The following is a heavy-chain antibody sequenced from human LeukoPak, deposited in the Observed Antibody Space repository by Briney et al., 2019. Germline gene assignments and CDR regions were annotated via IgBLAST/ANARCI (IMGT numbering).Heavy chain of an antibody. J-gene: IGHJ2*01. Sequence: GGSLRLSCAASGFTFSSYWMHWVRQAPGKGLVWVSRINSDGSSTSYADSVKGRFTMSRDNSKNTLYLQMNSLRAEDTAVYYCAKNLLGSESFSWYFDLWGRGTLVTVSS. CDR3: AKNLLGSESFSWYFDL. D-gene: IGHD1-26*01. CDR2: INSDGSST. CDR1: GFTFSSYW. V-gene: IGHV3-74*01.